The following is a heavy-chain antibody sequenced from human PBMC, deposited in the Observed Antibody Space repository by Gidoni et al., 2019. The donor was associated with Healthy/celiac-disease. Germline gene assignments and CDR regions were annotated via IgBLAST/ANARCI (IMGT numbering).Heavy chain of an antibody. CDR1: GGSFSGYY. Sequence: VQLQQWGAGLLKPSETLSLTCAVYGGSFSGYYWSWIRQPPGKGLEWIGEINHSGSTNYNPSLKSRVTISVDTSKNQFSLKLSSVTAADTAVYYCAREGMGIAAAGTDIWGQGTMVTVSS. J-gene: IGHJ3*02. D-gene: IGHD6-13*01. CDR3: AREGMGIAAAGTDI. V-gene: IGHV4-34*01. CDR2: INHSGST.